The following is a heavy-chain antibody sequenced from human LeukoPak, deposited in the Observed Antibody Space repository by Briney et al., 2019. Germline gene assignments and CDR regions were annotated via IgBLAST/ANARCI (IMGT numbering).Heavy chain of an antibody. CDR1: GFTFSDYY. D-gene: IGHD1-1*01. Sequence: GGSLRLSCAASGFTFSDYYMSWIRQAPGKGLEWVSYISGSGNSIYYADSVRGRFTISRDNAKNSLYLQMNSLRAEDTALYYCAKDRYLYYYYGMDVWGQGTTVTVSS. V-gene: IGHV3-11*01. CDR2: ISGSGNSI. J-gene: IGHJ6*02. CDR3: AKDRYLYYYYGMDV.